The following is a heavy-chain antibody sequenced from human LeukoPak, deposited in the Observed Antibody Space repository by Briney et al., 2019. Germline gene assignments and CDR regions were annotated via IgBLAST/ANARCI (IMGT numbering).Heavy chain of an antibody. J-gene: IGHJ4*02. D-gene: IGHD4-17*01. CDR3: TKYRTTMTTFDY. CDR1: GFTFSNYG. V-gene: IGHV3-30*02. CDR2: IRYDGSDK. Sequence: GGSLRLSCAASGFTFSNYGRHWVGQAPGKGLEWVAFIRYDGSDKYYADSVKGRFTISRDNSKNTLYLQVNSLRVEDTAIYYCTKYRTTMTTFDYWGQGTLVTVSS.